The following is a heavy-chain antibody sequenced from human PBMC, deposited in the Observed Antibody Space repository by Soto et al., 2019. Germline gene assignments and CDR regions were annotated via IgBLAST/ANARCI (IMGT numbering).Heavy chain of an antibody. CDR2: ISYDGSNK. D-gene: IGHD3-3*01. V-gene: IGHV3-30*18. J-gene: IGHJ6*02. Sequence: QVQLVESGGGVVQPGRSLRLYYAASGFTFSSYGMHWVRQAPGKGLEWVAVISYDGSNKNYADSVKGRFTISRDNSKNTQYLQMNSLRAEDTAVYYCAKEVWSGPMDVWGQGTTVTVSS. CDR3: AKEVWSGPMDV. CDR1: GFTFSSYG.